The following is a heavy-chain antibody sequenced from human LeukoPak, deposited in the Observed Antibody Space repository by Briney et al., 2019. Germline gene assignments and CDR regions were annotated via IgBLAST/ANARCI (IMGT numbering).Heavy chain of an antibody. Sequence: SETLSLTCTVSGGPISSSSYYWGWIRQPPGKGLEWIGSIYYSGSTYYNPSLKSRVTISVDTSKNQFSLKLSSVTAADTAVYYCARQKLWFGDLWSQGTLVTVSS. D-gene: IGHD3-10*01. CDR3: ARQKLWFGDL. V-gene: IGHV4-39*01. J-gene: IGHJ4*02. CDR1: GGPISSSSYY. CDR2: IYYSGST.